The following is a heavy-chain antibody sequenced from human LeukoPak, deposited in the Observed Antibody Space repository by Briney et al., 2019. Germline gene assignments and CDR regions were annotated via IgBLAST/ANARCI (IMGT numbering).Heavy chain of an antibody. Sequence: ASAKVSCKASGYTFTGYYMHWVRQAPGQGLEWMGWINPNSGGTNYAQKFQGRVTMTRDTSISTAYMELSRLRSDDTAVYYCASSITVTITYFDYWGQGTLVTVSS. CDR3: ASSITVTITYFDY. V-gene: IGHV1-2*02. D-gene: IGHD4-17*01. CDR1: GYTFTGYY. J-gene: IGHJ4*02. CDR2: INPNSGGT.